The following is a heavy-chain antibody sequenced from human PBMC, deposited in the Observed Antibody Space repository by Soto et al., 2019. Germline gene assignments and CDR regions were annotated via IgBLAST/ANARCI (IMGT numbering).Heavy chain of an antibody. CDR3: ARVLYRGLYYDSSGYPDY. D-gene: IGHD3-22*01. Sequence: GASVKVSCKASGGTFSSYAISWVRQAPGQGLEWMGGIIPIFGTANYAQKFQGRVTITADESTSTAYMELSSLRSDDTAVYYCARVLYRGLYYDSSGYPDYWGQGTLVTVSS. J-gene: IGHJ4*02. V-gene: IGHV1-69*13. CDR2: IIPIFGTA. CDR1: GGTFSSYA.